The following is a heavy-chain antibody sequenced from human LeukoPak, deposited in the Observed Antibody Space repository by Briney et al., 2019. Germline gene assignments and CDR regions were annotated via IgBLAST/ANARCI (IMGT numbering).Heavy chain of an antibody. D-gene: IGHD6-13*01. CDR2: VDHTGST. CDR1: DDSITMYY. V-gene: IGHV4-59*01. J-gene: IGHJ4*02. CDR3: ARVGAAGTRYYFDY. Sequence: PSETLSLTCSVSDDSITMYYWTWIRQPPGKGLEWIGYVDHTGSTNFNPSLNGRVSISRDTSKNLFSLRLRSVTAADTAVYYCARVGAAGTRYYFDYWSQGTLVTVSS.